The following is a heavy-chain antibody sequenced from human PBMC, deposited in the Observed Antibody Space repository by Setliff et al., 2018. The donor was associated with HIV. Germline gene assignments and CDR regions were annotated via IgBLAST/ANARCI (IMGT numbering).Heavy chain of an antibody. J-gene: IGHJ4*02. CDR1: GGALSAYY. V-gene: IGHV4-34*01. CDR3: AASGALTDWTYY. Sequence: SETLSLTCAVYGGALSAYYWSWIRQSPGKGLEWIGEISHRGSTKYNPSLRSRVTISVDTSKNQFSLKLISVTAADTAVYYCAASGALTDWTYYWGQGALVTVSS. CDR2: ISHRGST. D-gene: IGHD3-9*01.